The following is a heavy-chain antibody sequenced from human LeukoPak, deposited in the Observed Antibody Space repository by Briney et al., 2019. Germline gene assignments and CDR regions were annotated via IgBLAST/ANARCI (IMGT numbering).Heavy chain of an antibody. D-gene: IGHD3-22*01. CDR3: AKVPPNYYDSSGYYFSVDYYFDY. CDR2: IYENGGTT. V-gene: IGHV3-23*01. Sequence: PGGSLRLSCVGSGFTFRSHAMSWVRQAPEKGLEFVSGIYENGGTTYYADSVKGRFTISRDNSKNTLYLQMNSLRAEDTAVYYCAKVPPNYYDSSGYYFSVDYYFDYWGQGTLVTVSS. CDR1: GFTFRSHA. J-gene: IGHJ4*02.